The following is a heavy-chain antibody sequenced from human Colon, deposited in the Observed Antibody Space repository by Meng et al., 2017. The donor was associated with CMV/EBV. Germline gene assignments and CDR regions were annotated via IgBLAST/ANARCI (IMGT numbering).Heavy chain of an antibody. D-gene: IGHD5-18*01. Sequence: EVHLFQSGXGLVQPGGSLILSCAASEFDFGNFAMSWVRLTPGKGLEWVSCIGRAGGEIYYADSVKGRFTISRDNLKNTVYLQMNNLRAEDTAVYYCAKDWPDTRMVTADYWGQGTLVTVSS. CDR3: AKDWPDTRMVTADY. CDR2: IGRAGGEI. J-gene: IGHJ4*02. V-gene: IGHV3-23*01. CDR1: EFDFGNFA.